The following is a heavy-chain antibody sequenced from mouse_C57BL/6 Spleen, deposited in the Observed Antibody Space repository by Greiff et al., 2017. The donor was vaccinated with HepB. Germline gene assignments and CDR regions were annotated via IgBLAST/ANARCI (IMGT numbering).Heavy chain of an antibody. Sequence: EVKLVESGPELVKPGASVKIPCKASGYTFTDYNMDWVKQSHGKSLEWIGDINPNNGGTIYNQKFKGKATLTVDKSSSTAYMELRSLTSEDTAVYYCARSNDGYYVYWYFDVWGTGTTVTVSS. J-gene: IGHJ1*03. CDR3: ARSNDGYYVYWYFDV. D-gene: IGHD2-3*01. V-gene: IGHV1-18*01. CDR1: GYTFTDYN. CDR2: INPNNGGT.